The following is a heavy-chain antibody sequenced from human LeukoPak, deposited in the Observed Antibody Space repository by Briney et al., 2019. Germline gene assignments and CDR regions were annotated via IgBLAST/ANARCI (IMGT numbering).Heavy chain of an antibody. CDR3: AKGGSYNPIYFDY. J-gene: IGHJ4*02. V-gene: IGHV3-23*01. D-gene: IGHD1-26*01. Sequence: GGSLRLSCAASGFTFSSYGMSWVRQAPGKGLEWVSAISGSGGSIYYADSVKGRFTISRDNSKNTLHLQMNSLRAEDTAVYYCAKGGSYNPIYFDYWGQGTLVTVSS. CDR1: GFTFSSYG. CDR2: ISGSGGSI.